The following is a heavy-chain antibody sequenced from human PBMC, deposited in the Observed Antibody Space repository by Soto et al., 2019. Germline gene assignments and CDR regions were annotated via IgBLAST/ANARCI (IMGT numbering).Heavy chain of an antibody. CDR2: IVPMFGTA. CDR1: GGTFGNTA. V-gene: IGHV1-69*12. Sequence: QVQLVQSGAEVKEPGSSVNVSCKTSGGTFGNTAVTWVRQAPGQGLEWIGGIVPMFGTANYAQKFRGRVTSTAEESTSTAYMELSSLRSDDTAVYYCARDGDPGYSFWSGPLGGGRFDPWGQGTLVTVSS. D-gene: IGHD3-3*01. J-gene: IGHJ5*02. CDR3: ARDGDPGYSFWSGPLGGGRFDP.